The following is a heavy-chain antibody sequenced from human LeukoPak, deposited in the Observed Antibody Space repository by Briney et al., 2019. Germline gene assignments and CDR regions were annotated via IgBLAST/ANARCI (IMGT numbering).Heavy chain of an antibody. V-gene: IGHV3-30*02. J-gene: IGHJ4*02. Sequence: GGSLRLSCAASGFTFSSYGMHWVRQAPGKGLEWVAFIRYDGSYKYYADSVKGRFTISRDNSKNTLYLQMNSLRAEDTAVYYCAKGYYDTSGYCLDSWGQGTLVTVSS. CDR1: GFTFSSYG. D-gene: IGHD3-22*01. CDR3: AKGYYDTSGYCLDS. CDR2: IRYDGSYK.